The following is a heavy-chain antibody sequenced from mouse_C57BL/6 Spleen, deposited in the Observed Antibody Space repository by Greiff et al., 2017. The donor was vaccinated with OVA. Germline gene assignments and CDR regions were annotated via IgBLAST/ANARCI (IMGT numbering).Heavy chain of an antibody. D-gene: IGHD2-4*01. CDR2: INPGSGGT. V-gene: IGHV1-54*01. CDR3: ARSRSTMITTAFAY. J-gene: IGHJ3*01. Sequence: QVQLKESGAELVRPGTSVKVSCKASGYAFTNYLIEWVKQRPGQGLEWIGVINPGSGGTNYNEKFKGKATLTADKSSSTAYMQLSSLTSEDSAVYFGARSRSTMITTAFAYWGQGTLVTVSA. CDR1: GYAFTNYL.